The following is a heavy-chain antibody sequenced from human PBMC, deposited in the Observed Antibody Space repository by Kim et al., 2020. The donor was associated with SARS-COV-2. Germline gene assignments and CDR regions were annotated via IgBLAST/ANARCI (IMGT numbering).Heavy chain of an antibody. V-gene: IGHV4-34*01. J-gene: IGHJ6*02. Sequence: SETLSLTCAVYGGSFSGYYWSWIRQPPGKGLEWIGEINHSGSTNYNPSLKSRVTISVDTSKNQFSLKLSSVTAADTAVYYCARVMITMVRGVIITNYSYYGMDVWGQGTTATVSS. CDR2: INHSGST. D-gene: IGHD3-10*01. CDR1: GGSFSGYY. CDR3: ARVMITMVRGVIITNYSYYGMDV.